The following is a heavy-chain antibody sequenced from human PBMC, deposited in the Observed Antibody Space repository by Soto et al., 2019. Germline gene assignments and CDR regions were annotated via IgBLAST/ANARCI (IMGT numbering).Heavy chain of an antibody. CDR3: AREVLLYSSSSYYFDY. CDR2: IIPIFGTA. V-gene: IGHV1-69*13. CDR1: GGTFSSYA. D-gene: IGHD6-6*01. Sequence: WASVKVSCKASGGTFSSYAISWVRQAPGQGLEWMGGIIPIFGTANYAQKFQGRVTITADESTSTAYMELSSLRSEDTAVYYCAREVLLYSSSSYYFDYWGQGTLVTVSS. J-gene: IGHJ4*02.